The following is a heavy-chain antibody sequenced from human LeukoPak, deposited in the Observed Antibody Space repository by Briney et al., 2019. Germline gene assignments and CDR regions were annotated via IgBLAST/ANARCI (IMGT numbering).Heavy chain of an antibody. CDR2: IYYSGST. Sequence: SETLSLTCTVSNSSISSGFHWGWIRQPPGKGLEWIGYIYYSGSTNYNPSLKSRVTISVDTSKNQFSLKLSSVTAADTAVYYCAREKGDAFDIWGQGTMVTVSS. CDR1: NSSISSGFH. V-gene: IGHV4-61*01. CDR3: AREKGDAFDI. J-gene: IGHJ3*02.